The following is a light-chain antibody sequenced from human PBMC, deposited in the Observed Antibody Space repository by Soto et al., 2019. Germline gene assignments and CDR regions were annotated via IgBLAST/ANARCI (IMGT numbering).Light chain of an antibody. CDR2: WAS. J-gene: IGKJ5*01. CDR3: QQYYSSIT. CDR1: QSVLSSSNNQNH. V-gene: IGKV4-1*01. Sequence: DIVMTPSPDSLAVSLGERATINCKSSQSVLSSSNNQNHLAWYQQKPGQPPRLLIYWASTRESGVPDRFSGSGSGTDFTLTISSLQAEDVALYYCQQYYSSITFGQGTRLEIK.